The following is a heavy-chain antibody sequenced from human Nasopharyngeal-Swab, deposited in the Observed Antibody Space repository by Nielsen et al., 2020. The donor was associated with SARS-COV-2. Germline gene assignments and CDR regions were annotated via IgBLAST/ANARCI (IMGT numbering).Heavy chain of an antibody. V-gene: IGHV4-59*12. CDR2: AYYSGST. CDR3: ARGHRRTTVTNYWYFDL. D-gene: IGHD4-17*01. Sequence: WIRQPPGKGLEWIGYAYYSGSTNYNPSLKSRVTISVDTSKNQFSLKLSSVTAADTAVYYCARGHRRTTVTNYWYFDLWGRGTLVTVSS. J-gene: IGHJ2*01.